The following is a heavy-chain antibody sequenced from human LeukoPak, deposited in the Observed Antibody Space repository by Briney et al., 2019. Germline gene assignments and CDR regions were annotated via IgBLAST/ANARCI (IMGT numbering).Heavy chain of an antibody. D-gene: IGHD3-9*01. J-gene: IGHJ4*02. CDR2: ISGSGGST. CDR1: GFTFSSYA. CDR3: AKCLTGSKTINDY. Sequence: TGGSLRLSCAASGFTFSSYAMSWVRQAPGKGLEWVSAISGSGGSTYYADSVKGRITISRDNSKNTLYLQMNSLRAEDTAVYCCAKCLTGSKTINDYWGQGTLVTVSS. V-gene: IGHV3-23*01.